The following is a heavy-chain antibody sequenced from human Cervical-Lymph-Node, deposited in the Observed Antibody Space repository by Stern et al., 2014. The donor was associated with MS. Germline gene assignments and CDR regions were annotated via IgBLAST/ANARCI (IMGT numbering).Heavy chain of an antibody. Sequence: QVQLVQSGAEVKKPGASVKVSCKASGYAFTSYVIIWLRQAPGQGLEWMGWISAQNANTNYAQKFQGRVTMTTETSTSTAYMELRSLRSDDTAVYYCARDWQNVWGSYRYRQPYYWGQGTLLTLSS. J-gene: IGHJ4*02. V-gene: IGHV1-18*01. CDR1: GYAFTSYV. D-gene: IGHD3-16*02. CDR3: ARDWQNVWGSYRYRQPYY. CDR2: ISAQNANT.